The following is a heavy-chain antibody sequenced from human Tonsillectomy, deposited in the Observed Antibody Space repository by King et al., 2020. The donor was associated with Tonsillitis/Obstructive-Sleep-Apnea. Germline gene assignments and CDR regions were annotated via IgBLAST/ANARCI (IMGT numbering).Heavy chain of an antibody. D-gene: IGHD3-16*02. Sequence: LQLQDSGPGLVKPSETLSLTCTVSGGSISSPSYYWDWIRQPPGKGLEWIGRIYYSGSTYYNPSLKSRVTISVDTSNNQFSLKLSSVTAADTAVYFCAREVVWGTYRYPYFDYWGQGTLVTVSS. J-gene: IGHJ4*02. V-gene: IGHV4-39*02. CDR1: GGSISSPSYY. CDR3: AREVVWGTYRYPYFDY. CDR2: IYYSGST.